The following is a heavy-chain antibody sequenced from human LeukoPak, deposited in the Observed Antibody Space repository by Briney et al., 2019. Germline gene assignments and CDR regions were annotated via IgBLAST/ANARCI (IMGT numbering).Heavy chain of an antibody. CDR2: ISGSGGST. V-gene: IGHV3-23*01. J-gene: IGHJ4*02. CDR1: GFTFSSYA. Sequence: GSLRLSCAASGFTFSSYAMSWVRQAPGPGLEWVSAISGSGGSTNYADSVKGRFTISRDNSKNTLYLQMNSLRAEDTAVYYCARDLGSGGWHLGYWPQGTLLTVSS. D-gene: IGHD6-19*01. CDR3: ARDLGSGGWHLGY.